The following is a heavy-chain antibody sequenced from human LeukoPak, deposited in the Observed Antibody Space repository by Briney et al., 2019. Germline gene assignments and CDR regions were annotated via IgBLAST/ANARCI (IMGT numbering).Heavy chain of an antibody. CDR2: IYYSGNT. CDR1: GGSISSYY. Sequence: SEALSLTCTVSGGSISSYYWSWIRQPPGKGLEWIGYIYYSGNTYYKPSLKSRVTISVDTSRNQFSLKVNSVTAADTAVYYCARTKPLDPFDFWGQGTLVTVSS. V-gene: IGHV4-59*01. J-gene: IGHJ3*01. CDR3: ARTKPLDPFDF.